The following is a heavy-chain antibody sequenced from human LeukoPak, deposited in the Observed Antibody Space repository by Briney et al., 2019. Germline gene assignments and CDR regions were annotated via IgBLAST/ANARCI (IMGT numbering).Heavy chain of an antibody. Sequence: ASVKVSCKASGYTFTGYYMHWVRQAPGQGLEWMGWINPNSGGTNYAQNFQGRVTMTRDTSISTAYMELSRLRSDDTAVYYCARDHSNWNYAPDFWGQGTLVIVSS. CDR3: ARDHSNWNYAPDF. J-gene: IGHJ4*02. V-gene: IGHV1-2*02. CDR2: INPNSGGT. CDR1: GYTFTGYY. D-gene: IGHD1-7*01.